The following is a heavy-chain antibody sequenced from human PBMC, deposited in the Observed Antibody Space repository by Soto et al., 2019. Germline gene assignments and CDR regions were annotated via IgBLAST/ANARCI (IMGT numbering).Heavy chain of an antibody. CDR1: GYTFTSYG. J-gene: IGHJ6*02. CDR2: ISAYNGNT. D-gene: IGHD3-9*01. Sequence: QVQLVQSGAEVKKPGASVKVSCKASGYTFTSYGISWVRQAPGRGLEWMGWISAYNGNTNYAQKLQGRVTMTTDTSTSTAYMELRSLRSDDTAVYYCARDRKVLTGPGSLYGMDVWGQGTTVTVSS. CDR3: ARDRKVLTGPGSLYGMDV. V-gene: IGHV1-18*01.